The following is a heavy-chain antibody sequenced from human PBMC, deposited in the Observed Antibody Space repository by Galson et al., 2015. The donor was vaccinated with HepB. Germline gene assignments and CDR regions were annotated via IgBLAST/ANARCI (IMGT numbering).Heavy chain of an antibody. V-gene: IGHV1-3*01. J-gene: IGHJ4*02. Sequence: SVKVSCKASGYTFTSYAMHWVRQAPGQRLEWMGWINAGNGNTKYSQKFQGRVTITRDTSASTAYMELSSLRSEDTAVYYCARGSSSWCPSLDYWGRGTLVTVSS. D-gene: IGHD6-13*01. CDR2: INAGNGNT. CDR3: ARGSSSWCPSLDY. CDR1: GYTFTSYA.